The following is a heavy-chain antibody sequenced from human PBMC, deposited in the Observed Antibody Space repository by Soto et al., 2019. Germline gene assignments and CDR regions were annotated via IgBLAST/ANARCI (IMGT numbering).Heavy chain of an antibody. J-gene: IGHJ1*01. D-gene: IGHD2-21*01. CDR2: IWYDGSNK. Sequence: PGGSLRLSCAASGFTFSSYGMHWVRQAPGKGLEWVAVIWYDGSNKYYADSVKGRFTISRDNSKNTLYLQMNSLRVEDTAVYYCARRALSGDADCWGQGTRVTVSS. CDR3: ARRALSGDADC. CDR1: GFTFSSYG. V-gene: IGHV3-33*01.